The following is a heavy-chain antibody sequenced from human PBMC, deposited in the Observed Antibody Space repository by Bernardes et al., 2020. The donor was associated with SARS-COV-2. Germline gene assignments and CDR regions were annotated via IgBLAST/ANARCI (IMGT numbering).Heavy chain of an antibody. CDR2: ISSSGGST. Sequence: GGSLRLSCAASGFTFSSYAMSWVRQAPGKGLEWVSGISSSGGSTYYADSVKGRFTISRDNSKNTLYLQMNSLRAEDTAVYYCAKDRGGSPYYFDYWGQGKLVTVSS. J-gene: IGHJ4*02. CDR1: GFTFSSYA. V-gene: IGHV3-23*01. CDR3: AKDRGGSPYYFDY. D-gene: IGHD3-10*01.